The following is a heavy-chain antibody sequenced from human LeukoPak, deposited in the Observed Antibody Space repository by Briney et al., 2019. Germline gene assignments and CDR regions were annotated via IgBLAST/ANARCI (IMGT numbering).Heavy chain of an antibody. CDR3: AREFCSGGTCPPDY. Sequence: PGGSLRLSCAASGFTVSNTYMSWVRQAPGKGLEWVSVIYSGGSTYYADSVKGRFTISRDNAKNTLYLQMNSLRAEDTAVYYCAREFCSGGTCPPDYWGQGTLVTVSS. J-gene: IGHJ4*02. D-gene: IGHD2-15*01. CDR1: GFTVSNTY. V-gene: IGHV3-53*01. CDR2: IYSGGST.